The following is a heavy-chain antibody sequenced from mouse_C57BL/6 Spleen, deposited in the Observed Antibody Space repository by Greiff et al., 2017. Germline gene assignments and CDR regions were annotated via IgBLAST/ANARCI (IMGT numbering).Heavy chain of an antibody. CDR2: ISYSGST. Sequence: EVQLQESGPGMVKPSQSLSLTCTVTGYSITSGYDWHWIRHFPGNKLEWMGYISYSGSTNYNPSLKSRISITHDTSKNHFFLKLNSVTTEDTATYYCARDYGSSYRAWFAYWGQGTLVTVSA. D-gene: IGHD1-1*01. V-gene: IGHV3-1*01. J-gene: IGHJ3*01. CDR1: GYSITSGYD. CDR3: ARDYGSSYRAWFAY.